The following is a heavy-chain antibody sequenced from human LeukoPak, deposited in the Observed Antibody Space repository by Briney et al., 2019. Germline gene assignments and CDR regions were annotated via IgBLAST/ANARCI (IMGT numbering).Heavy chain of an antibody. J-gene: IGHJ4*02. CDR3: AQDLSYIGLHN. V-gene: IGHV3-23*01. Sequence: GGSLRLSCAASGFTFSSYSMNWVRQAAGKGLEWVAAFSAGGSTYYAESVKGGFTVSRDHSENVLYLQMNSRRAEDTAVYYCAQDLSYIGLHNWGQGTLGNVSP. CDR2: FSAGGST. D-gene: IGHD2-15*01. CDR1: GFTFSSYS.